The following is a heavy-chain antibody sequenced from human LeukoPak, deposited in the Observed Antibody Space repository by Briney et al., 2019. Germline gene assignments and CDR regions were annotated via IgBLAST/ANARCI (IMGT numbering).Heavy chain of an antibody. V-gene: IGHV3-49*03. Sequence: QPAGSLRRSCVASGFTFSRYAMSWLRQAPGKGLEGGVFIRSKAYGGTTEYAASVKGRFTISRDDSKSIAYLQMNSLKTEDTAVYYCTRNTFYAMIVSYWGQGTLVTVSS. CDR3: TRNTFYAMIVSY. CDR2: IRSKAYGGTT. D-gene: IGHD3-22*01. J-gene: IGHJ4*02. CDR1: GFTFSRYA.